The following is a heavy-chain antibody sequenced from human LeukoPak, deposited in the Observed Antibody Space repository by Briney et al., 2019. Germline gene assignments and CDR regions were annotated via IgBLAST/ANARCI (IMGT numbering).Heavy chain of an antibody. CDR2: ISGSGGST. CDR1: GFTFSSYA. J-gene: IGHJ3*02. Sequence: GGSLRLSCAASGFTFSSYAMSWVRQAPGKGLEWVSAISGSGGSTYHADSVKGRFTISRDNSKNKLYLQMNSLRAEDTAVYYCARRTSGAFAIWGQGTKVTVSS. CDR3: ARRTSGAFAI. V-gene: IGHV3-23*01.